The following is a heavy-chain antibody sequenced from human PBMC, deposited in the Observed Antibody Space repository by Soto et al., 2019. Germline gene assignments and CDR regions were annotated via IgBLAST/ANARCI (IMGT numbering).Heavy chain of an antibody. V-gene: IGHV1-8*01. D-gene: IGHD2-15*01. CDR2: MNPDSGDT. Sequence: QVQLVQSGAEVKKPGASVKVSCKASGYAFTSYDINWVRQATGQGLEWMGWMNPDSGDTGYVEKFQGRVTMTRDTSRNKAYMELSSLRSEDTAVYYCARSLRGGNVNFDYWGQGTLVTVSS. J-gene: IGHJ4*02. CDR3: ARSLRGGNVNFDY. CDR1: GYAFTSYD.